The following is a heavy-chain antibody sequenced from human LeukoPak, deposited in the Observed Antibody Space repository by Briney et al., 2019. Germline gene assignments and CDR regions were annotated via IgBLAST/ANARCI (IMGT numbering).Heavy chain of an antibody. J-gene: IGHJ4*02. D-gene: IGHD2-15*01. CDR3: AKSGLNRFDY. V-gene: IGHV3-20*04. Sequence: GGSLRLSCAASGFTFYDYGMSWVRQVPGKGLEWVSGIDWNGGSTGYADSVKGRFTISRDNSKDTLYLQMSSLRAEDTALYYCAKSGLNRFDYWGQGTLVTVSS. CDR1: GFTFYDYG. CDR2: IDWNGGST.